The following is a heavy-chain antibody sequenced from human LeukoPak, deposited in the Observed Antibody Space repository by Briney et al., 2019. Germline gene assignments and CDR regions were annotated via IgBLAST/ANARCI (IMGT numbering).Heavy chain of an antibody. CDR1: GFTVSSNY. CDR2: IYSGGST. D-gene: IGHD4-17*01. CDR3: AREVSGDRFDY. Sequence: GGSLRLSCAASGFTVSSNYMSWVRQAPGKGLEWASVIYSGGSTYYADSVKGRFTISRDNSKNTLYLQMNSLRAEDTAVYYCAREVSGDRFDYWGQGTLVTVSS. J-gene: IGHJ4*02. V-gene: IGHV3-66*01.